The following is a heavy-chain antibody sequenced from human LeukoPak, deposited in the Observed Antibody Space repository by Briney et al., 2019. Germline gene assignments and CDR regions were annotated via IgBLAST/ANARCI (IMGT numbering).Heavy chain of an antibody. V-gene: IGHV4-34*01. CDR1: GGSFSGYY. D-gene: IGHD3-22*01. J-gene: IGHJ4*02. CDR3: ATGYYYDSSGYYYRY. CDR2: INHSGST. Sequence: PSETLSLTCAVYGGSFSGYYWSWIRQPPGKGLEWIGEINHSGSTNYNPSLKSRVTISVDTSKNQFSLKLSSVTAADTAVYYCATGYYYDSSGYYYRYWGQGTLVTVSS.